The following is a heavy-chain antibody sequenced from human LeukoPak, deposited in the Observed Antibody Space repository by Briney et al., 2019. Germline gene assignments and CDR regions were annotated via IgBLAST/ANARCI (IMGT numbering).Heavy chain of an antibody. J-gene: IGHJ4*02. V-gene: IGHV3-21*01. CDR3: ARDRTVTLSPYYVDY. Sequence: GGSLRLSCAASGFTFSSYSMNWVRQAPGKGLEWVSSIGSSSSYIYYADSVKGRFTISRDNAKNSLYLQMNSLRAEDTAVYYCARDRTVTLSPYYVDYWGQGTLVTVSS. D-gene: IGHD4-11*01. CDR1: GFTFSSYS. CDR2: IGSSSSYI.